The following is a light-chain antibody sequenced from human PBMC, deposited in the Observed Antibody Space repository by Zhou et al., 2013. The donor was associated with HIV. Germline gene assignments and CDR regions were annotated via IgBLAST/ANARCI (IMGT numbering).Light chain of an antibody. Sequence: EIVLTQSPATLSLSPGERATLSCRASQSVARFLAWYQQKPGQAPRLLIYDTSNRATGIPARFSGSGSGTEFTLTISSLQSEDFAVYYCQQYNNWPLTFGRGTKVEIK. CDR2: DTS. CDR1: QSVARF. J-gene: IGKJ1*01. V-gene: IGKV3-11*01. CDR3: QQYNNWPLT.